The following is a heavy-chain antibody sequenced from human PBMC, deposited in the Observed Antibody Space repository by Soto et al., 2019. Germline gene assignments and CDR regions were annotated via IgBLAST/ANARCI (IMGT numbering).Heavy chain of an antibody. V-gene: IGHV1-2*04. J-gene: IGHJ4*02. CDR3: ARGQRQRWLFFDY. CDR2: INPNSGGT. Sequence: GASVKVSCKASGYTFTGYYMHWVRQAPGQGLEWMGWINPNSGGTNYAQKFQGWVTMTRDTAISTAYMELSRLRSDAPAVYFGARGQRQRWLFFDYWGQGTLVTVSS. CDR1: GYTFTGYY. D-gene: IGHD5-18*01.